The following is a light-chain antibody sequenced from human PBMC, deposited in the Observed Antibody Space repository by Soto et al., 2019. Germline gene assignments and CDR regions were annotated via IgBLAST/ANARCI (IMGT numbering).Light chain of an antibody. Sequence: EIVLTQSPATLSFSLGERATLSCRASQSVSSYLAWYQQKPGQAPRLLIHGATTRATGIPARFSGSGSGTEFTLTISSLQSEDFAVYYCQQYNNWPRTFGQGTKVDIK. CDR1: QSVSSY. J-gene: IGKJ1*01. CDR3: QQYNNWPRT. CDR2: GAT. V-gene: IGKV3-15*01.